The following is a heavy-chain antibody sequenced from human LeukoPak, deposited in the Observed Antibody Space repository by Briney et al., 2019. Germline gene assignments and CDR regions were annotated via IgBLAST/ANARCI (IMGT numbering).Heavy chain of an antibody. J-gene: IGHJ5*02. CDR1: GFTFSSYA. Sequence: AGGSLRPSCAASGFTFSSYAMSWVRQAPGKGLEWVSAISGSGGSTYYADSVKGRFTISRDNSKNTLYLQMNSLRAEDTAVYYCAKARGLDTAMAWGQGTLVTVSS. V-gene: IGHV3-23*01. CDR3: AKARGLDTAMA. D-gene: IGHD5-18*01. CDR2: ISGSGGST.